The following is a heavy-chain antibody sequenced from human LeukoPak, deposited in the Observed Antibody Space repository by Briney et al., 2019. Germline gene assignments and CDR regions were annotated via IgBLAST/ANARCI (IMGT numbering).Heavy chain of an antibody. J-gene: IGHJ3*02. D-gene: IGHD4-17*01. CDR1: GDSFSSHY. V-gene: IGHV4-59*11. Sequence: PSDTLSLTCAVSGDSFSSHYWTWIRQSPGTGLEWIGYISHIGRTNYNPSLKSRVTISIDTSKNQFSLKLRSVTAADTAVYYCARDLVTVTKGFDIWGQGTMVSVSS. CDR2: ISHIGRT. CDR3: ARDLVTVTKGFDI.